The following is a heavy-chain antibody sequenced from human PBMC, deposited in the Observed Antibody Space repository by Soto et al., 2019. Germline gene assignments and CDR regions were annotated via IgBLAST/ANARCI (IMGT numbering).Heavy chain of an antibody. Sequence: SETLSLTCAVSGGSISSGGYSWSWIRQPPGKGLEWIGYIYHSGSTYYNPSLKSRVTISVDTSKNQFSLKLSSVTAADTAVYYCARVEDYYDSSGYYVWGQGTLVTVSS. V-gene: IGHV4-30-2*05. CDR2: IYHSGST. CDR1: GGSISSGGYS. J-gene: IGHJ4*02. D-gene: IGHD3-22*01. CDR3: ARVEDYYDSSGYYV.